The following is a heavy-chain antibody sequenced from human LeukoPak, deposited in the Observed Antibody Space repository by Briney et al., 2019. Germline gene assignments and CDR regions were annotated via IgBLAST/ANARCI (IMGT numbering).Heavy chain of an antibody. CDR1: GYTLTGYY. CDR3: ARVFPNSHYCSGGSCYSYFFDY. D-gene: IGHD2-15*01. V-gene: IGHV1-2*02. CDR2: INPNSGGT. Sequence: ASVKVSCKASGYTLTGYYMHWVRQAPGQGLEWMGWINPNSGGTVYAQKFRGRVTMTRDTSISTAYMELSRLRSDATAVYYCARVFPNSHYCSGGSCYSYFFDYWGQGALVTVSS. J-gene: IGHJ4*02.